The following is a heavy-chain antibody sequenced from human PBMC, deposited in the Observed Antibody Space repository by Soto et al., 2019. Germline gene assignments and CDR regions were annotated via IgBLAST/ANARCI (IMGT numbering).Heavy chain of an antibody. CDR1: GCTFSSYA. J-gene: IGHJ4*02. Sequence: GGSLRLSCAASGCTFSSYAMNWFRQAPGKGLEWVSVISGSGDSTYYADSVKGWFTISRDNSKNTLYLQMNSLRAEDTAVYYCARRSSGWYFDYWGQGTLVTVSS. D-gene: IGHD6-19*01. V-gene: IGHV3-23*01. CDR2: ISGSGDST. CDR3: ARRSSGWYFDY.